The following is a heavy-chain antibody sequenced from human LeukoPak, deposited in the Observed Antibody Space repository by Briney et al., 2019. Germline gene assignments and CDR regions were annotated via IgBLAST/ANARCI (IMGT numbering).Heavy chain of an antibody. Sequence: ASVKVSCKASGYTLTSYAMNWVRQAPGQGLEWMGWINTNTGNPTYAQGFTGRFVFSLDTSVSTAYLQISSLKAEDTAVYYCARDLRGNDYVWGSYPLLDPWGQGTLVTVSS. V-gene: IGHV7-4-1*02. CDR2: INTNTGNP. CDR1: GYTLTSYA. J-gene: IGHJ5*02. D-gene: IGHD3-16*02. CDR3: ARDLRGNDYVWGSYPLLDP.